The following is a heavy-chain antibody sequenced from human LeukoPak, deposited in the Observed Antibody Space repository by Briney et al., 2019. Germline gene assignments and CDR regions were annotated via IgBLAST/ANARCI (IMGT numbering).Heavy chain of an antibody. J-gene: IGHJ4*02. CDR2: ISSGSSTI. CDR3: ALSSTYYRNYFDY. V-gene: IGHV3-48*02. CDR1: GFTSSSQS. Sequence: GGSLRLSCAASGFTSSSQSMNWVRQAPGKGLEWVSYISSGSSTIYYADSVKGRFTISRDNAKNSLYLQMNSLRDEDTAVYYCALSSTYYRNYFDYWGRGSLVTVSS. D-gene: IGHD3-22*01.